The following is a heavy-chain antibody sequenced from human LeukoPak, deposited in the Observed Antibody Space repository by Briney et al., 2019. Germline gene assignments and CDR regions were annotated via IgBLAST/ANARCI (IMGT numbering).Heavy chain of an antibody. CDR3: ARGRVGYYMDV. CDR2: IYSGGST. Sequence: GGSLRLSRAASGFTVSSNYMSWVRQAPGKGLEWVSVIYSGGSTYYADSVKGRFTISRDNSKNTLYLQMNSLRAEDTAVYYCARGRVGYYMDVWGKGTTVTVSS. J-gene: IGHJ6*03. D-gene: IGHD3-10*01. CDR1: GFTVSSNY. V-gene: IGHV3-53*01.